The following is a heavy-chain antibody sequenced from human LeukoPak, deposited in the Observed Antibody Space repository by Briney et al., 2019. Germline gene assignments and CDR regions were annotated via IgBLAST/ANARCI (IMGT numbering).Heavy chain of an antibody. Sequence: GEALQISSKGSGYSFTRYWIGWVRQVPGKGGEWRGIIYPGESDTRYSPSFQGQVTISADKSVSTAYLQWSSLQASDTAMYYCARHGGGFDYWGQGTLVTVSS. CDR2: IYPGESDT. V-gene: IGHV5-51*01. J-gene: IGHJ4*02. CDR1: GYSFTRYW. CDR3: ARHGGGFDY.